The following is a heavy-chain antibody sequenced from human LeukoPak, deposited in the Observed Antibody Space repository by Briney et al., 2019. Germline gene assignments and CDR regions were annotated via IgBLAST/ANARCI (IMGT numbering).Heavy chain of an antibody. CDR2: IYTSGT. J-gene: IGHJ4*02. CDR3: ARDSLYNFWSGYYHTTYYFDY. D-gene: IGHD3-3*01. Sequence: SQTLSLTCTVSGGSISSGNYYWRWLRQPAGKGLEWIGHIYTSGTTYNPSLKSRVTISVDTSKNQFSLNLSSMTAADTAVCYCARDSLYNFWSGYYHTTYYFDYWGQGTLVTVSS. CDR1: GGSISSGNYY. V-gene: IGHV4-61*09.